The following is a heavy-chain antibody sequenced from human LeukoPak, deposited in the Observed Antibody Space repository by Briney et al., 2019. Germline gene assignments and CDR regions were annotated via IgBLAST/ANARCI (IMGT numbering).Heavy chain of an antibody. CDR3: ATIKRGSTYGYFDF. V-gene: IGHV4-59*11. Sequence: SSETLSLTCTVSGASTASHYWTWLRQPPGKELEWIAYMFDTVSTKSNPSLKSRLTLSVDTSKKQLSLRLSSVTAADTAVYYCATIKRGSTYGYFDFWGQGIKVTVSP. CDR1: GASTASHY. CDR2: MFDTVST. J-gene: IGHJ4*02. D-gene: IGHD5-18*01.